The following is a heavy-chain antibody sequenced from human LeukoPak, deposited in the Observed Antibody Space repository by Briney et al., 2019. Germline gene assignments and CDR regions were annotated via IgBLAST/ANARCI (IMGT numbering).Heavy chain of an antibody. CDR1: GYSISSGYY. D-gene: IGHD6-6*01. J-gene: IGHJ6*03. CDR3: ARAGGSSSPYYYYYMDV. CDR2: IYHTGNT. V-gene: IGHV4-38-2*01. Sequence: SETLSLTCAVAGYSISSGYYWAWIRQPPGRGLEWIANIYHTGNTYYNPSLSSRVTMSVDTSKNQFSLRLSSVTAADTAVYYCARAGGSSSPYYYYYMDVWGKGTTVTVSS.